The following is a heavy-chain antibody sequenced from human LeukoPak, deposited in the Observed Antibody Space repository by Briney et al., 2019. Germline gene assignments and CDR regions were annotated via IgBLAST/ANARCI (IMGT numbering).Heavy chain of an antibody. CDR1: GFTFSSYS. CDR3: AFRLYYDFWSGYYIWHLEDAFDI. D-gene: IGHD3-3*01. V-gene: IGHV3-48*01. Sequence: PGGSLRLSCAASGFTFSSYSMNWVRQAPGKGLEWVSYISSSSSTIYYADSVKGRFTISRDNAKNSLYLQMNSLRAEDTAVYYCAFRLYYDFWSGYYIWHLEDAFDIWGQGTMVTVSS. CDR2: ISSSSSTI. J-gene: IGHJ3*02.